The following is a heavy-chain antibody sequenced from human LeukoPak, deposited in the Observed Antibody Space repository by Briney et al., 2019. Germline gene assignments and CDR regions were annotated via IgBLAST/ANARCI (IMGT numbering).Heavy chain of an antibody. Sequence: GGSLRLSCAASGFTFSGSAMHWVRQASGKGLEWVGRIRSKANSYATAYAASVKGRFTISRDDSKDTAYLQMNSLKTEDTAVYYCTRRLAGYDYWGQGTLVTVSS. J-gene: IGHJ4*02. V-gene: IGHV3-73*01. CDR3: TRRLAGYDY. CDR1: GFTFSGSA. CDR2: IRSKANSYAT. D-gene: IGHD5-12*01.